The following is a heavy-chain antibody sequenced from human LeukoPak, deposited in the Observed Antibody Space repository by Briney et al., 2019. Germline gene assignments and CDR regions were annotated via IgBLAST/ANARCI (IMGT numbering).Heavy chain of an antibody. J-gene: IGHJ4*02. D-gene: IGHD3-9*01. Sequence: KPSETLSLTCTVSGGSISSTSYYWGWIRQPPGKGLEWIGRIYYSGRTSYNSSLRSRVTIFVDTSKNQFSLKVSSVTAADTAVYYCARNYDILTGYSYFDYWGQGTLVTVSS. CDR1: GGSISSTSYY. CDR3: ARNYDILTGYSYFDY. CDR2: IYYSGRT. V-gene: IGHV4-39*01.